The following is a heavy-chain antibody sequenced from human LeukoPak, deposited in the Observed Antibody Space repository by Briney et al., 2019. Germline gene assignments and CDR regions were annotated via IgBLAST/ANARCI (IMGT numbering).Heavy chain of an antibody. D-gene: IGHD1-1*01. Sequence: PGGSLRLSCAASGLTFSSYWMHWVRQAPGKGLVWVSRINSDGSSTSYADSVKGRFTISRDNAKNTLCLQMNSLRAEDTAVYYCARMQLDHDAFDIWGQGTMVTVSS. J-gene: IGHJ3*02. CDR1: GLTFSSYW. CDR2: INSDGSST. CDR3: ARMQLDHDAFDI. V-gene: IGHV3-74*01.